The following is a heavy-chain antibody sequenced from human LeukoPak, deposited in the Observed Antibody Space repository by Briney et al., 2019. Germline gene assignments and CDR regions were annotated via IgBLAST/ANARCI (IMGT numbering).Heavy chain of an antibody. CDR3: ARAPLEMATTTYYYYYMDV. V-gene: IGHV1-69*06. CDR2: IIPIFGTA. J-gene: IGHJ6*03. D-gene: IGHD5-24*01. CDR1: GGTFSSYA. Sequence: ASVKVSCKASGGTFSSYAISWVRQAPGQGLEWMGGIIPIFGTANYAQKFQGRVTITADKSTSTAYMELSSLRSEDTAVYYCARAPLEMATTTYYYYYMDVWGKGTTVTVSS.